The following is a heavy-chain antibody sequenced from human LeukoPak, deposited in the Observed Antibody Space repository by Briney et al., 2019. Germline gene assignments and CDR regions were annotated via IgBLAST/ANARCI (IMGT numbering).Heavy chain of an antibody. CDR1: GFTFSDYY. J-gene: IGHJ3*02. Sequence: GGTLRLSCAASGFTFSDYYMSWIRHAPGKGLGWGSYISSSSSYTNYADSVKGRFTISRDNAKNSLYLQMNSLRAEDTAVYYCARVQFRIYDSSGYYVLGAFDIWGQGTMVTVSS. V-gene: IGHV3-11*06. CDR2: ISSSSSYT. CDR3: ARVQFRIYDSSGYYVLGAFDI. D-gene: IGHD3-22*01.